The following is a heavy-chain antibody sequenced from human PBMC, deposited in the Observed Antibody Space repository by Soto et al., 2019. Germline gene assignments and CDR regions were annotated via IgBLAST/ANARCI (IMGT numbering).Heavy chain of an antibody. Sequence: SPVKVSCKASGGTFSSYAISWVRRAPLHWREVMGGIIPIFGTANYAQKFQGRVTIGADESTSTAYMELRSLRSDDTAVYYCARLIPAGEFAGVPPSYYAMDFWGRGTTVTVSS. J-gene: IGHJ6*01. CDR3: ARLIPAGEFAGVPPSYYAMDF. V-gene: IGHV1-69*13. CDR1: GGTFSSYA. CDR2: IIPIFGTA. D-gene: IGHD2-2*01.